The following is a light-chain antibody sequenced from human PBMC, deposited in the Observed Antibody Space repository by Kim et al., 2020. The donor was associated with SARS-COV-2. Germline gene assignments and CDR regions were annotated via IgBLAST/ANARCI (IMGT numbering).Light chain of an antibody. CDR2: EDS. CDR1: SGNVANNF. CDR3: QSYESNIWV. V-gene: IGLV6-57*02. Sequence: GKTVTISGTGSSGNVANNFVQWYQQRPGSAPTTVIFEDSQRPSGVPDRFSGSIDRSSNSASLTISGLKAEDEAEYFCQSYESNIWVFGGGTRLTVL. J-gene: IGLJ3*02.